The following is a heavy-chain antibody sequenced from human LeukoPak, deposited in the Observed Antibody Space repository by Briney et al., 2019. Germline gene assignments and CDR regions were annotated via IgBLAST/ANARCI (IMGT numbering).Heavy chain of an antibody. V-gene: IGHV3-23*01. D-gene: IGHD2-8*02. CDR1: GFTLISYS. Sequence: GGSLRLSCAATGFTLISYSMTWVRQAPGKRLEWVSAIRARDSNTFYADSVKGRFTISRDSSKNTLYLQMNDLRYEDTAVYYCAKLTTGWFEDFWGQGTLVTVSS. CDR3: AKLTTGWFEDF. CDR2: IRARDSNT. J-gene: IGHJ4*02.